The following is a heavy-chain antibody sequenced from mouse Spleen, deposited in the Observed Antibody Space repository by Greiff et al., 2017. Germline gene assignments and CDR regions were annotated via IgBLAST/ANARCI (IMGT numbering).Heavy chain of an antibody. CDR1: GFTFSSYA. CDR3: GRGGGAYYKSWFAY. D-gene: IGHD2-12*01. V-gene: IGHV5-4*01. Sequence: EVQGVESGGGLVKPGGSLKLSCAASGFTFSSYAMSWVRQTPEKRLEWVATISDGGSYTYYPDNVKGRFTISRDNAKNNLYLQMSHLKSEDTAMYYCGRGGGAYYKSWFAYWGQGTLVTVSA. J-gene: IGHJ3*01. CDR2: ISDGGSYT.